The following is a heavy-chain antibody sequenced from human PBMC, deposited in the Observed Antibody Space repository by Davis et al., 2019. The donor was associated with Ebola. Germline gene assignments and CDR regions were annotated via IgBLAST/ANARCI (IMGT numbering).Heavy chain of an antibody. CDR2: IYHSGST. CDR1: GGSISSGGYP. J-gene: IGHJ4*02. CDR3: ASLHTVTGTDY. Sequence: PSETLSFTCAVSGGSISSGGYPWSCIRQPPGKGLEWIGYIYHSGSTYYNPSLKSRVTISVDRSKNQFSLKLSSVTAADTAVYYCASLHTVTGTDYWGQGTLVTVSS. V-gene: IGHV4-30-2*01. D-gene: IGHD1-20*01.